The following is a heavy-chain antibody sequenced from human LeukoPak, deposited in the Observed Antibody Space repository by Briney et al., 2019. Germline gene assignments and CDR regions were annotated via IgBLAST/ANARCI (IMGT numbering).Heavy chain of an antibody. V-gene: IGHV4-38-2*01. CDR1: GYSISSDSY. CDR3: GGPRSAFQPFDY. J-gene: IGHJ4*02. CDR2: IYQSGST. Sequence: SETLSLTCSVSGYSISSDSYWDWIRQPPGKGLEYIGSIYQSGSTYYSPSLKGRLSISIDTSKNQFSLKVHSVTAADTAVYYCGGPRSAFQPFDYWGQGALVTVSS. D-gene: IGHD3-3*01.